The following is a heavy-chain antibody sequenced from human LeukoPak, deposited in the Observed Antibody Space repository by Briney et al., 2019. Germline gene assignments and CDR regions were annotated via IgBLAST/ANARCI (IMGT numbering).Heavy chain of an antibody. D-gene: IGHD3-3*01. CDR3: ARDYTIVGVVDDY. CDR2: IYSGGST. J-gene: IGHJ4*02. CDR1: GFTVSSNY. V-gene: IGHV3-66*02. Sequence: AGSLRLSCAASGFTVSSNYMSWVRQAPGNGLEWVSVIYSGGSTYYADSVKGRFTISRDNSKNTLYLQMNSLRAEDTAVYYCARDYTIVGVVDDYWGQGTLVTVSS.